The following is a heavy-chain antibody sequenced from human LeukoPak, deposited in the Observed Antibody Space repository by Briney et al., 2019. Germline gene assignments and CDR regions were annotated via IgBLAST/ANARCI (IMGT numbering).Heavy chain of an antibody. CDR2: IYTSGST. CDR1: GGSISSYY. CDR3: ARDRYYYGSGSYSWFDP. D-gene: IGHD3-10*01. V-gene: IGHV4-4*07. Sequence: SSXTLSLTCTVSGGSISSYYWSWIRQPAGKGLEWIGRIYTSGSTNYNPSLKSRVTISVDTSKNQFSLKLSSVTAADTAVYYCARDRYYYGSGSYSWFDPWGQGTLVTVSS. J-gene: IGHJ5*02.